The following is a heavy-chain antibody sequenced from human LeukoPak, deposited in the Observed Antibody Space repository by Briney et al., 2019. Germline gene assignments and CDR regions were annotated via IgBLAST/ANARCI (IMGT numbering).Heavy chain of an antibody. CDR1: GGSIRVYY. D-gene: IGHD2-21*02. CDR3: AWQGVATAIDY. Sequence: SETLSLTCTVSGGSIRVYYWSWIRQPAGKGLEWIGRIYASGNTNYNPSLKSRVTMSVDTSKNLFALKLSSVTAADTAVYYCAWQGVATAIDYWGQGTLVTVSS. V-gene: IGHV4-4*07. CDR2: IYASGNT. J-gene: IGHJ4*02.